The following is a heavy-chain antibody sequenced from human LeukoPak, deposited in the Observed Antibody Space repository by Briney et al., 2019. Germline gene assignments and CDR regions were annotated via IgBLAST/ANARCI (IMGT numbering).Heavy chain of an antibody. J-gene: IGHJ4*02. D-gene: IGHD6-19*01. Sequence: GGSLRLSCTASGFTFSNYAMKWVRHAPGKGLEWVSSISARSTSTYYADSVKGRCTISRDNSKNTLYLHLSRLRAEDTALYFCAKVSLAGYNSGAHFDYWGQGTLVTVSS. V-gene: IGHV3-23*01. CDR3: AKVSLAGYNSGAHFDY. CDR1: GFTFSNYA. CDR2: ISARSTST.